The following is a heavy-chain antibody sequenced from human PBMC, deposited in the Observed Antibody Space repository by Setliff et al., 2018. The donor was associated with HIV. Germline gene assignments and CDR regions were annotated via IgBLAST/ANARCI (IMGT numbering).Heavy chain of an antibody. CDR1: GDSISSGGFY. J-gene: IGHJ4*02. V-gene: IGHV4-31*03. Sequence: PSETLSLTCTVSGDSISSGGFYCNWFRQYPEKGLEWIGEISHSGRTNYNPSLKSRVTISVDTSKNQFSLKLSSVTAADTAVYYCATRPADSKWYGVFDYWGQGTLVTSPQ. D-gene: IGHD6-13*01. CDR3: ATRPADSKWYGVFDY. CDR2: ISHSGRT.